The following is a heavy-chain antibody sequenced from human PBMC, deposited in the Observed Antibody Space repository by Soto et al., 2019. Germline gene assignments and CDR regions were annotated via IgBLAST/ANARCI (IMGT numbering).Heavy chain of an antibody. Sequence: ASVKVSCKASGGTFSSYAISWVRQAPGQGLEWMGGIIPIFGTANYAQKFQGRVTITADESTSTAYMELSSLRSEDTAVYYCARDTTLAARPFRLDYWGQGTLVTVSS. CDR3: ARDTTLAARPFRLDY. V-gene: IGHV1-69*13. CDR2: IIPIFGTA. CDR1: GGTFSSYA. D-gene: IGHD6-6*01. J-gene: IGHJ4*02.